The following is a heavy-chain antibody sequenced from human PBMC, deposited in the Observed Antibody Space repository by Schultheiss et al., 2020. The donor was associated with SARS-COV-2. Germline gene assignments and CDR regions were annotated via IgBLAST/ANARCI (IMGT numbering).Heavy chain of an antibody. Sequence: GGSLRLSCAASGFTFSSYGMHWVRQAPGKGLEWVSAISGSGGSTYYADSVKGRFTISRDNAKNSLYLQMNSLRAEDTAVYYCATLTFGVYWGQGTLVTVSS. CDR1: GFTFSSYG. CDR3: ATLTFGVY. J-gene: IGHJ4*02. D-gene: IGHD2/OR15-2a*01. V-gene: IGHV3-21*01. CDR2: ISGSGGST.